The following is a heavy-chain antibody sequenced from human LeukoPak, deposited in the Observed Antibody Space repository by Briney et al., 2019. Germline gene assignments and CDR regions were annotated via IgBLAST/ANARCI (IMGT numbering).Heavy chain of an antibody. V-gene: IGHV1-18*01. D-gene: IGHD3-22*01. Sequence: RASVMVSCKASGYTFTSYGISWVRQAPGQGLEWMGWISAYNGNTNYAQKLQGRVTMTTDTSTSTAYMELRSLRSDDTAVYYCARSVTYYYDSSGYYYFDYWGQGTLVTVSS. CDR2: ISAYNGNT. CDR3: ARSVTYYYDSSGYYYFDY. J-gene: IGHJ4*02. CDR1: GYTFTSYG.